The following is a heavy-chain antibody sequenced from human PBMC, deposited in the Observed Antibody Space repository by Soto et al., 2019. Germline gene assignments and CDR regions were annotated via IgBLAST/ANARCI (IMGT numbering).Heavy chain of an antibody. D-gene: IGHD2-2*01. Sequence: EGQLVESGGGLVQPGRSLRLSCVASGFSFDHYAMHWVRQAPGKGLEWVAGITWNCGTKDYGYSVKGRFSIYRDNAQNSLHLQMNSLGPEDTALYYCARDIDQVRPVALLVDSFDIWGQGTLVSVSS. CDR1: GFSFDHYA. CDR2: ITWNCGTK. V-gene: IGHV3-9*01. J-gene: IGHJ3*02. CDR3: ARDIDQVRPVALLVDSFDI.